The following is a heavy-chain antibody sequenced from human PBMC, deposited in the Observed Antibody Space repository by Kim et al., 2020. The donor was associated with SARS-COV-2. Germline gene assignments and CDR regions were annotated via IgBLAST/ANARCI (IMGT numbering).Heavy chain of an antibody. CDR1: GFTFSSYA. CDR3: ARDPAPELGYLDY. CDR2: ISYDGSNK. D-gene: IGHD7-27*01. V-gene: IGHV3-30-3*01. J-gene: IGHJ4*02. Sequence: GGSLRLSCAASGFTFSSYAMHWVRQAPGKGLEWVAVISYDGSNKYYADSVKGRFTISRDNSKNTLYLQMNSLRAEDTAVYYCARDPAPELGYLDYWGQGTLVTVSS.